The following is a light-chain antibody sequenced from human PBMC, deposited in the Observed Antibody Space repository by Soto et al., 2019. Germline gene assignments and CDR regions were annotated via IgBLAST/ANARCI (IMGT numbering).Light chain of an antibody. J-gene: IGKJ1*01. CDR1: QSVSSSF. Sequence: EIVLTQSPGTLSLSPGERATLSCRASQSVSSSFLAWYQQKPGQAPRLLIYGASSRATGIPDRFGGSGSGTDFTLTISRLEPEDFAVYYCQQYDSSPRTFGQGTKVEAK. V-gene: IGKV3-20*01. CDR3: QQYDSSPRT. CDR2: GAS.